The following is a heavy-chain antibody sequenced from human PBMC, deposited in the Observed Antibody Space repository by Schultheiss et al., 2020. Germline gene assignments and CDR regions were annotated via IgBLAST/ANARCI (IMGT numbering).Heavy chain of an antibody. D-gene: IGHD3-9*01. CDR2: MNPNSGNT. CDR3: AVGGLFDPIDY. J-gene: IGHJ4*02. Sequence: GESLKISCKASGYTFTSYAINWVRQATGQGLEWMGWMNPNSGNTGYTQKFQGRVTMTRNTSISTAYMELSSLRSEDTAVYYCAVGGLFDPIDYWGQGTLVTVSS. V-gene: IGHV1-8*01. CDR1: GYTFTSYA.